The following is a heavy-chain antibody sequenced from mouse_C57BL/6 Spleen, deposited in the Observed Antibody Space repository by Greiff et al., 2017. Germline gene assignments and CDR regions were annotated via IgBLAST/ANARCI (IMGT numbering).Heavy chain of an antibody. Sequence: VQLQQSGAELVRPGASVTLSCKASGYTFTDYEMHWVKQTPVHGLEWIGAIDPETGGTANNQKFKGKDILTADKSSSTAYMERRSLTSEDAAVYDCTRGGGWLPNWYFDVWGTGTTVTVSS. J-gene: IGHJ1*03. D-gene: IGHD2-3*01. CDR3: TRGGGWLPNWYFDV. CDR2: IDPETGGT. V-gene: IGHV1-15*01. CDR1: GYTFTDYE.